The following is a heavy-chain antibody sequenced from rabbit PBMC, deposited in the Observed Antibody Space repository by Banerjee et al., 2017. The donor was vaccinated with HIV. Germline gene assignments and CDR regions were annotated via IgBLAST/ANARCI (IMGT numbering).Heavy chain of an antibody. V-gene: IGHV1S47*01. CDR3: ARDLTGVTGWNFNL. CDR1: GFDFISYG. CDR2: IDPSDGST. D-gene: IGHD7-1*01. Sequence: QEQLQESGGGLFQPGGSLTLTCKASGFDFISYGVSWVRQAPGKGLEWIGYIDPSDGSTYYASWVNGRFTISSHNAQNTQYLQLNSLTAADTATYFCARDLTGVTGWNFNLWGPGTLVTVS. J-gene: IGHJ4*01.